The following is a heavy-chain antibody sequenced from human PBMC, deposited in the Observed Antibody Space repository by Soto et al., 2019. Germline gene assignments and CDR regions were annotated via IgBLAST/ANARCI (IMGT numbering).Heavy chain of an antibody. CDR1: GFTFSSYG. CDR2: IWYDGSNE. J-gene: IGHJ3*02. V-gene: IGHV3-33*01. Sequence: QVQLVESGGGVVQPGRSLRLSCAASGFTFSSYGMHWVRQAPGKGLEWVAVIWYDGSNEYYADSVKGRFNISRDNSKNTLYLQMNILRAEDTAVYYCARELGGYGYVDDAFDIWGQGTMVTVSS. D-gene: IGHD5-18*01. CDR3: ARELGGYGYVDDAFDI.